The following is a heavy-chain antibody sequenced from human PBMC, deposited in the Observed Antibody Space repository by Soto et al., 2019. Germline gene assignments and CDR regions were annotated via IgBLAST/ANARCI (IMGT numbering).Heavy chain of an antibody. D-gene: IGHD5-18*01. Sequence: QVQLVQSGAEVKKPGSSVKVSCKASGGTFSSYAISWVRQAPGQGLEWMGGIIPIFGTANYAQKFQGRVTITADESTSTAYMELRSLRSEDTAVYYCARADTAMVTRYYFDYWGQGTLVTVSS. V-gene: IGHV1-69*01. CDR3: ARADTAMVTRYYFDY. J-gene: IGHJ4*02. CDR2: IIPIFGTA. CDR1: GGTFSSYA.